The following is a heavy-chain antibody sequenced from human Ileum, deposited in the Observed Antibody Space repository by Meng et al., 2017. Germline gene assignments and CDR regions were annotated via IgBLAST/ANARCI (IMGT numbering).Heavy chain of an antibody. CDR1: GFTFSSYA. J-gene: IGHJ4*02. CDR3: ARDQDPGFDY. CDR2: ISYDGSNK. V-gene: IGHV3-30*01. Sequence: GESLKISCAASGFTFSSYAMHWVRQAPGKGLEWVAVISYDGSNKYYADPVKGRFTISRDNSKNTLYLQMNSLRAEDTAVYYCARDQDPGFDYWGQGTLVTVSS.